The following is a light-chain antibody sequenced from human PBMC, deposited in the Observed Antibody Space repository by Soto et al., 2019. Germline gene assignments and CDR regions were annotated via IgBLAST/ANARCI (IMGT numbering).Light chain of an antibody. V-gene: IGKV3-20*01. CDR1: QSVSNDF. J-gene: IGKJ1*01. CDR2: GAS. Sequence: EIVLTQSPGTLSPSPGERATLSCRTSQSVSNDFLAWYQQKPGQAPRLLIYGASTRATDVPDRFSGSGSGADFTLTISRLEPEDFAVYYCQQYGSSPPRTFGQGTKVDIK. CDR3: QQYGSSPPRT.